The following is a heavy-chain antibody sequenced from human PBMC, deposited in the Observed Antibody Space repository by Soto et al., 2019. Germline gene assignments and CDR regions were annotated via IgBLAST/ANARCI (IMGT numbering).Heavy chain of an antibody. CDR1: GYTFTSYG. Sequence: GASVKVSCKASGYTFTSYGISWVRQAPGQGLEWMGWISAYNGNTNYAQKLQGRVTMTTDTSTSTAYMELRSLRSDDTAVYYCAREVRIAVAGPPYQYYGMDVWGQGATVTVSS. D-gene: IGHD6-19*01. CDR2: ISAYNGNT. J-gene: IGHJ6*02. V-gene: IGHV1-18*01. CDR3: AREVRIAVAGPPYQYYGMDV.